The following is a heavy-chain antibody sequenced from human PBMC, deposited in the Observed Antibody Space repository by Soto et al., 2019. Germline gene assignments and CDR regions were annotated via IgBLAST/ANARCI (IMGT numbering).Heavy chain of an antibody. J-gene: IGHJ4*02. V-gene: IGHV3-64D*06. CDR3: VNMMIARGAFDF. CDR1: GFAFSSYA. CDR2: ISPQGGSA. D-gene: IGHD2-21*01. Sequence: GGSLRLSCSASGFAFSSYAMHWVRQTPGKGLEYVSAISPQGGSAYYAYSVKGRFTISRDDSKNTVYLQMSSLRPDDTAVYYCVNMMIARGAFDFWGQGTLVTVSS.